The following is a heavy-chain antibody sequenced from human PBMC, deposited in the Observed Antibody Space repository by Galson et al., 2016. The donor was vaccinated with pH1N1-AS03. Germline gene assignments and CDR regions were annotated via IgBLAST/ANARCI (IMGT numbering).Heavy chain of an antibody. J-gene: IGHJ5*02. CDR2: VYYSGRT. D-gene: IGHD2-15*01. CDR3: ARHATPEGGLHSTWFDP. Sequence: ETLSLTCSVSGDSMDSSSYHWGWIRQPPGKGLEWIGSVYYSGRTYYNPSLNSRVTISVDMSKRQFSLKLKSVSATDTGVYYCARHATPEGGLHSTWFDPWGQGTLVTVSS. V-gene: IGHV4-39*01. CDR1: GDSMDSSSYH.